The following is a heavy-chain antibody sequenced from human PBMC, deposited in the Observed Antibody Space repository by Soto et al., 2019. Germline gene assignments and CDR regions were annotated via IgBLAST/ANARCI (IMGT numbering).Heavy chain of an antibody. Sequence: GASVKVSCKASGYTFTSYYMHWVRQAPGQGLEWMGIINPSGGSTSYAQKFQGRVTMTRDTSTSTVYMELSSLRSEDTAVYYCAREERVVAAAGILSYYYYYGMDVWAQGSTVTGSS. CDR1: GYTFTSYY. V-gene: IGHV1-46*01. CDR2: INPSGGST. CDR3: AREERVVAAAGILSYYYYYGMDV. D-gene: IGHD6-13*01. J-gene: IGHJ6*02.